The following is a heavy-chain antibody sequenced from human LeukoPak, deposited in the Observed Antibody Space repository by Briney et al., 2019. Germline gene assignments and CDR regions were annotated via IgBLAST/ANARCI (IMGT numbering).Heavy chain of an antibody. CDR2: IIPIFGTA. J-gene: IGHJ5*02. V-gene: IGHV1-69*01. CDR1: GGTFSSYA. D-gene: IGHD6-6*01. Sequence: GSSVKVSCKASGGTFSSYAISWVRQAPGQGLEWMGGIIPIFGTANYAQKFQGRVTITADESTSTAYMELSSLRSEDTAVYYCAREGERERGYSSSSIWFDPWGQGTLVTVSS. CDR3: AREGERERGYSSSSIWFDP.